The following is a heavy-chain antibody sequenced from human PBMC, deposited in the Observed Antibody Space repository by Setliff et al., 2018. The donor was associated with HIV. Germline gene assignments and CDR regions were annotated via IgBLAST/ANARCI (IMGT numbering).Heavy chain of an antibody. CDR3: ARVFPPIRGAPFGTPPGAFDI. J-gene: IGHJ3*02. V-gene: IGHV4-4*07. Sequence: PSETLSLTCSVSGGSMSTYYWSWIRQPAGKRLEWIGRVYTSGSTIYNPSRRSRVTMSVDTSKSQFSLKLNSVAAADTAVYYCARVFPPIRGAPFGTPPGAFDIWGQGTMVTVSS. D-gene: IGHD2-15*01. CDR1: GGSMSTYY. CDR2: VYTSGST.